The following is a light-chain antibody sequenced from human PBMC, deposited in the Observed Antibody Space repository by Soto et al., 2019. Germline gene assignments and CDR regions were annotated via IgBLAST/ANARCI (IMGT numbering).Light chain of an antibody. CDR2: DVS. CDR1: SSDVGGYNY. Sequence: QSALTQPRSVSGSPGQSVTISCTGTSSDVGGYNYVSWYQQHPGKAPKVMIYDVSDRPSGVPDRFSGSKSGNTASLTISGLQAEAEADYYCCSYAGSPRYVFGTGTKVTVL. V-gene: IGLV2-11*01. CDR3: CSYAGSPRYV. J-gene: IGLJ1*01.